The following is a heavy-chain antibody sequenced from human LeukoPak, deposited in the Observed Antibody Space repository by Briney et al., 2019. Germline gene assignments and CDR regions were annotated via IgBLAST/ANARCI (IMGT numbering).Heavy chain of an antibody. J-gene: IGHJ4*02. Sequence: ASVTVSFKASGYTFTVYYMHWVRQAPGQGLEWMGLINPNSGGTNYSQKFQGWVTMTRDTSISTAYMELSRLRSDDTAVYYCARGGDIVVVVAATLDYWGQGTLVTVSS. CDR2: INPNSGGT. V-gene: IGHV1-2*04. CDR1: GYTFTVYY. D-gene: IGHD2-15*01. CDR3: ARGGDIVVVVAATLDY.